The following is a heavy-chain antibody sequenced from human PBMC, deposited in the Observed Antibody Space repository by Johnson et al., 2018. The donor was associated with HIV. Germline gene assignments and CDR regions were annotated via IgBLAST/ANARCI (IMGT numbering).Heavy chain of an antibody. Sequence: VQLVESGGGLVQPGGSLRLSCAASGFTVSSYAMHWVRQAPGKGLEYVSAISSNGGSTYYANSVKGRFTISRDNSRNTLYLQMGRLRVEDMAVYYCARDVASVYGSGDHDVDIWGQGTMVTVSS. V-gene: IGHV3-64*01. D-gene: IGHD3-10*01. CDR1: GFTVSSYA. CDR2: ISSNGGST. CDR3: ARDVASVYGSGDHDVDI. J-gene: IGHJ3*02.